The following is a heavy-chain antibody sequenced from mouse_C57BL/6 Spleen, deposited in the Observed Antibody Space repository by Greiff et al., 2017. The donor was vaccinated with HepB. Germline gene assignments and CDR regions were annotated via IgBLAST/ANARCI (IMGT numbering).Heavy chain of an antibody. CDR2: IDPSDSYT. CDR3: ARSHTTDYFDY. V-gene: IGHV1-69*01. J-gene: IGHJ2*01. D-gene: IGHD1-1*01. CDR1: GYTFTSYW. Sequence: QVQLQQPGAELVMPGASVKLSCKASGYTFTSYWMHWVKQRPGQGLEWIGEIDPSDSYTNYNQKFKGKSTLTVDKSSSTAYMQLSSLTSEDSAVYYCARSHTTDYFDYWGQGTTLTVSS.